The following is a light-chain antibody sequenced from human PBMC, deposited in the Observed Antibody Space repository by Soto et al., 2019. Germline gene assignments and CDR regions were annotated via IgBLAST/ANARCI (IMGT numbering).Light chain of an antibody. J-gene: IGLJ1*01. CDR1: SGYSNYK. V-gene: IGLV9-49*01. Sequence: QPVLTQPPSASASRGASVTLTCTLSSGYSNYKVDWYQQRPGKGPRFVMRVGTGGSVGSKGDGIPDRFSVLGSGLNRNLTIKNSQEEDESDYHCGADHGSGSNFAYVFGTGTKLTVL. CDR3: GADHGSGSNFAYV. CDR2: VGTGGSVG.